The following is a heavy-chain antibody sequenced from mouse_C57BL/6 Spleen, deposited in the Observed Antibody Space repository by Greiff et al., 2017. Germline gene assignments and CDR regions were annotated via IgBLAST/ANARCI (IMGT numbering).Heavy chain of an antibody. CDR3: TRRDYSNYVYYAMDY. V-gene: IGHV1-15*01. Sequence: VKLVESGAELVRPGASVTLSCKASGYTFTDYEMHWVKQTPVHGLEWIGAIDPETGGTAYNQKFKGKAILTADKSSSTAYMELRSLTSEDSAVYYCTRRDYSNYVYYAMDYWGQGTSVTVSS. J-gene: IGHJ4*01. D-gene: IGHD2-5*01. CDR1: GYTFTDYE. CDR2: IDPETGGT.